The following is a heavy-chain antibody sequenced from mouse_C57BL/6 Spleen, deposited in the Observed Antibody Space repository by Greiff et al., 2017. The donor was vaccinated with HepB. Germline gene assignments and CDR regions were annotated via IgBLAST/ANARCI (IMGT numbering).Heavy chain of an antibody. V-gene: IGHV1-69*01. CDR2: IDPSDSYT. J-gene: IGHJ2*01. CDR1: GYTFTSYW. CDR3: ARKGGYYEARSFDY. D-gene: IGHD1-1*01. Sequence: QVQLQQPGAELVMPGASVKLSCKASGYTFTSYWMHWVKQRPGQGLEWIGEIDPSDSYTNYNQKFNGKSTLTVDKSSSTAYMQLSSLTSEDSAVYYCARKGGYYEARSFDYWGQGTTVTVAA.